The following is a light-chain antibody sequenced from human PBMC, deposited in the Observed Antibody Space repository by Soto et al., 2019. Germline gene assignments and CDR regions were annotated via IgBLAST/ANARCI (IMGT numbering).Light chain of an antibody. Sequence: EIVLTQSPGTLSLSPSERATLSCRASQSVSSSYLAWYQQKPGQAPRLLIYGASSRATGIPDRFSGSGSGTDFTLTISRLEPEDFAVYYCQQYGSPPLTFGGGTKVEIK. CDR2: GAS. CDR1: QSVSSSY. J-gene: IGKJ4*01. V-gene: IGKV3-20*01. CDR3: QQYGSPPLT.